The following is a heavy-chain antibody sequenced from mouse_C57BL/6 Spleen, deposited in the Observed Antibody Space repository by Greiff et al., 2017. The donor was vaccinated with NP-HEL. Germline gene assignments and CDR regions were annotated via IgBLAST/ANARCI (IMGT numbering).Heavy chain of an antibody. Sequence: EVQGVESGPELVKPGASVKISCKASGYSFTGYYMNWVKQSPEKSLEWIGEINPSTGGTTYNQKFKAKATLTVDKSSSTAYMQLKSLTSEDSAVYYCARWGHYGSSSWFAYWGQGTLVTVSA. J-gene: IGHJ3*01. CDR3: ARWGHYGSSSWFAY. D-gene: IGHD1-1*01. CDR1: GYSFTGYY. V-gene: IGHV1-42*01. CDR2: INPSTGGT.